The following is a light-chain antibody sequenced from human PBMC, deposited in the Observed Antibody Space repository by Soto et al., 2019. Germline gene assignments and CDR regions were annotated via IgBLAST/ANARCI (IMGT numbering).Light chain of an antibody. CDR3: QSYDSSLSGYVV. V-gene: IGLV1-40*01. Sequence: QPVLTQPPSVSGAPGQRVTISCTGSSSNIGAGYDVHWYQQLPGTAPKLLIYGNSNRPSGVPDRFSGSKSGTSASLAITGLQAEDGADYYCQSYDSSLSGYVVFGGGTKVTVL. CDR1: SSNIGAGYD. J-gene: IGLJ2*01. CDR2: GNS.